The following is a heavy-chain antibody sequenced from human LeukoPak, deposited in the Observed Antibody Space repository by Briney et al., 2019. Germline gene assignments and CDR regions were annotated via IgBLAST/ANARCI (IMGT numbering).Heavy chain of an antibody. V-gene: IGHV5-51*01. CDR3: ARRGDSSFDH. CDR1: GYRFSTYW. CDR2: IYPSDSDT. D-gene: IGHD4-17*01. J-gene: IGHJ4*02. Sequence: GESLKISCKGSGYRFSTYWIGWVRQMPGKGLEWMGIIYPSDSDTRYSPSFQGQVTISADKSISTAYLQWSSLKASDTAMYYCARRGDSSFDHWGQGILVTVSS.